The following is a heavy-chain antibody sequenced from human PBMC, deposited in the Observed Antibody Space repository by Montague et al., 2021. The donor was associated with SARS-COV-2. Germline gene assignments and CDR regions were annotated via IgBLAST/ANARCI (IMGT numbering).Heavy chain of an antibody. Sequence: ETLSLTCTVPGGSISSYYWSWIRQPAGQGLEWIGRIYPSGSTKYNPSLKSRVTMSVDTSKNQFSLKLSSVTAADTAVYYCARDHMTILFMAYYYGMDVWGQGTTVTVSS. V-gene: IGHV4-4*07. CDR3: ARDHMTILFMAYYYGMDV. CDR2: IYPSGST. CDR1: GGSISSYY. D-gene: IGHD4/OR15-4a*01. J-gene: IGHJ6*02.